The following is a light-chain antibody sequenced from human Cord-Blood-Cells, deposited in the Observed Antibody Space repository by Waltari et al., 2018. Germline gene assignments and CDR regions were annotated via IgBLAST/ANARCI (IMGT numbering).Light chain of an antibody. Sequence: EIVLTQSPGTLSLSPGERATLSCRASQSVSSSYLAWYQQKPGQAPRLLIYGASSRATGIPDRFIGSGSGTDFTLTISRLEPEDFAVYYWQQYGSSPFTFGPGTKVDIK. CDR2: GAS. V-gene: IGKV3-20*01. CDR1: QSVSSSY. CDR3: QQYGSSPFT. J-gene: IGKJ3*01.